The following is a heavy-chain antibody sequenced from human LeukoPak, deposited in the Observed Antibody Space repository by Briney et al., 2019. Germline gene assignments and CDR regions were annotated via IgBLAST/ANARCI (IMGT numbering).Heavy chain of an antibody. J-gene: IGHJ4*02. Sequence: GGSLRLSCEASGFSFSSYAMHWVRQAPGKGLEWVAVISYDGSNKYYTDSVKGRFTISRDNSKNTLYLQMNSLRVGDAAVYYCARDLGTVVPGVILNGLLDCWGQGTLVTVSS. CDR2: ISYDGSNK. V-gene: IGHV3-30-3*01. D-gene: IGHD3-10*01. CDR1: GFSFSSYA. CDR3: ARDLGTVVPGVILNGLLDC.